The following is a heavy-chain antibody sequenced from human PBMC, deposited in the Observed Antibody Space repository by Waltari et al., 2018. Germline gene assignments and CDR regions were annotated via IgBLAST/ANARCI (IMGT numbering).Heavy chain of an antibody. Sequence: QITLKESGPTLVKPTQTLTLTCTFSGFSLSTSGVGVGWIHQPPGKALEWLALIYWNDDKRYSPSLKSRLTITKGTSKNQVVLTMTNMDPVDTGTYYCAHRPSYIAAEGTWGQGTLVTVSS. J-gene: IGHJ4*02. CDR2: IYWNDDK. D-gene: IGHD6-13*01. CDR1: GFSLSTSGVG. V-gene: IGHV2-5*01. CDR3: AHRPSYIAAEGT.